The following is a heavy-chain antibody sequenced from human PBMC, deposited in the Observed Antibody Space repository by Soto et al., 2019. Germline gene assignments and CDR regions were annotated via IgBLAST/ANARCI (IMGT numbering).Heavy chain of an antibody. CDR3: ARDYPRRVPWPGPPNDY. J-gene: IGHJ4*02. CDR1: GYTFTSYG. D-gene: IGHD3-16*02. Sequence: ASVKVSCKASGYTFTSYGISWVRQAPGQGLEWMGRISAYNGNTNYAQKLQGRVTMTTDTSTSTAYMELRSLRSDDTAVYYCARDYPRRVPWPGPPNDYWGQGTLVTVSS. CDR2: ISAYNGNT. V-gene: IGHV1-18*01.